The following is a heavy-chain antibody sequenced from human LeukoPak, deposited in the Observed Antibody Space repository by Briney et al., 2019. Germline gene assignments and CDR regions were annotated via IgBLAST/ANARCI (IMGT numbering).Heavy chain of an antibody. CDR2: ISGSGDNT. CDR3: AKEGRVAASTGDYLDY. V-gene: IGHV3-23*01. CDR1: GFTFSSYA. D-gene: IGHD6-13*01. J-gene: IGHJ4*02. Sequence: GGSQRLSCAASGFTFSSYAMSWARQAPGEGLEGVSGISGSGDNTKYADSVEGRFTISRDNSKNTLYLQMNSLRADDTAVYYCAKEGRVAASTGDYLDYWGQGTLVTVSS.